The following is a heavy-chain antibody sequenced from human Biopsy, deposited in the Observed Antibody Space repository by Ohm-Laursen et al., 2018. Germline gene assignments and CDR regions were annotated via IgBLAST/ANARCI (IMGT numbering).Heavy chain of an antibody. Sequence: SVKVSCKVSSYTFTDYNIHWMRQAPGQGLEWLGYINCKTGATNYAQKFQGTVTMTRDTSISTAYLALGSLRSADTAIYYCARDPLNGHKHFDYWGQGSLVTVPS. D-gene: IGHD2-8*01. CDR2: INCKTGAT. CDR1: SYTFTDYN. V-gene: IGHV1-2*02. CDR3: ARDPLNGHKHFDY. J-gene: IGHJ4*02.